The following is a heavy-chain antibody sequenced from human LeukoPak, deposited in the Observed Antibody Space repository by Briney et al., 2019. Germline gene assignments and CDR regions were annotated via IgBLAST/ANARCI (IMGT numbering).Heavy chain of an antibody. D-gene: IGHD2-15*01. CDR3: ARGTDLVVVVAATNTQFDY. V-gene: IGHV4-34*01. Sequence: SETLSLTCAVYGGSFSGYYWSWIRQPPGKGLEWIGEINHSGSTNYNPSLKSRVTISVDTSKNQFSLKLSSVTAADTAVYYCARGTDLVVVVAATNTQFDYWGQGTLVTVSS. J-gene: IGHJ4*02. CDR1: GGSFSGYY. CDR2: INHSGST.